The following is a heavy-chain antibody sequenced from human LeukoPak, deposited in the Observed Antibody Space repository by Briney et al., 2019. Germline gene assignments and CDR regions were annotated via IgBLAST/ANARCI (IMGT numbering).Heavy chain of an antibody. CDR2: INPNSGGT. CDR1: GYTFTVYY. D-gene: IGHD2-15*01. J-gene: IGHJ6*03. Sequence: ASVKVPCKASGYTFTVYYIHWVRQAPGQGREWMGWINPNSGGTKYAQKFQGRVILTRDTSISTAYMELSRLRSDDTAVYYCAKGVGDYYYYYMDVWGKGTTVTISS. CDR3: AKGVGDYYYYYMDV. V-gene: IGHV1-2*02.